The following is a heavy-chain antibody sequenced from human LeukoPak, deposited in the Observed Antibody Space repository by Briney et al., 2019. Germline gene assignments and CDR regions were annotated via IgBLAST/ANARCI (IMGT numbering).Heavy chain of an antibody. D-gene: IGHD6-19*01. CDR2: ITDDGTR. J-gene: IGHJ6*03. Sequence: GGSLRLSCAASGFTFSVYWMHWVRQTPEKGLVWVSHITDDGTRTYADSVKGRFTISRDNAKNSLYLHMNSLRAEDTAVYCCARDAQWLVPEGYYYYMDVWGKGTTVTVSS. CDR1: GFTFSVYW. CDR3: ARDAQWLVPEGYYYYMDV. V-gene: IGHV3-74*03.